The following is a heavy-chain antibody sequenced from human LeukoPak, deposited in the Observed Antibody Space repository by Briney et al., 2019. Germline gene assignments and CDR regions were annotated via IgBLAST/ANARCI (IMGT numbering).Heavy chain of an antibody. CDR1: GFTFSSFE. CDR2: ISSSGRTV. J-gene: IGHJ4*02. Sequence: GGSLRLSCAASGFTFSSFEMNWVRQAPGKGLEWVSYISSSGRTVYYADSVKGRFTISRDNAKNSLYLQMNSLRAEDTAVYYCTSANYGPAYWGQGTLVTVSS. CDR3: TSANYGPAY. V-gene: IGHV3-48*03. D-gene: IGHD5-24*01.